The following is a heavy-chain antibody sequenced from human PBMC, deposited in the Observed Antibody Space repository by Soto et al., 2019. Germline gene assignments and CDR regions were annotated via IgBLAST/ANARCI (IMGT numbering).Heavy chain of an antibody. D-gene: IGHD2-21*02. V-gene: IGHV2-5*02. CDR3: VQSRCGGDCLQSYSSHSYYGLDV. CDR2: IYWDDDK. CDR1: GLSLSTTGVG. Sequence: QITLKESGPPLVKPTQTLTLTCTFSGLSLSTTGVGVGWIRQPPGKALERLALIYWDDDKRYSPSLKSRPTITKDTSNNQVVLTMTNMDPVATATYYCVQSRCGGDCLQSYSSHSYYGLDVWGQGTTVTVSS. J-gene: IGHJ6*02.